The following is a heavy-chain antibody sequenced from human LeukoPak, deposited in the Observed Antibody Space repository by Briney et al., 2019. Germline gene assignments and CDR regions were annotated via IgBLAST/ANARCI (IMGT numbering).Heavy chain of an antibody. J-gene: IGHJ4*02. CDR3: AREVFYYYDSSGYFDY. CDR1: GFTFSSYA. D-gene: IGHD3-22*01. CDR2: ISGSGGST. Sequence: PGGPLRLSCAASGFTFSSYAMSWVRQAPGKGLEWVSAISGSGGSTYYADSVKGRFTISRDNAKNSLYLQMNSLRAEDTAVYYCAREVFYYYDSSGYFDYWGQGTLVTVSS. V-gene: IGHV3-23*01.